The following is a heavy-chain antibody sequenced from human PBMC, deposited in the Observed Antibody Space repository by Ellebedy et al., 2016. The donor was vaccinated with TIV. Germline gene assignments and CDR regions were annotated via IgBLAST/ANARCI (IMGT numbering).Heavy chain of an antibody. CDR2: VSGSGKTT. V-gene: IGHV3-48*04. Sequence: GESLKISCTASGSTFSTYSMNWVRQAPGKGPGWVSYVSGSGKTTYYTDSVKGRFTISRDNAKNSLYLHMNSLRAEDTAMYYCARVRSVYHYMDVWGKGTMVTVSS. CDR1: GSTFSTYS. D-gene: IGHD2-8*01. J-gene: IGHJ6*03. CDR3: ARVRSVYHYMDV.